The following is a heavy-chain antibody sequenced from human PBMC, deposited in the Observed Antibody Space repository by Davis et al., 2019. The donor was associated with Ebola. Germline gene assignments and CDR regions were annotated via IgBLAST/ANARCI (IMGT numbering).Heavy chain of an antibody. V-gene: IGHV5-10-1*01. CDR2: IDPSDSYV. CDR1: GYSFNNYW. D-gene: IGHD4-17*01. Sequence: GESLKISCEGSGYSFNNYWISWVRQMPGKGLEWMGRIDPSDSYVKYSPSFQGHVTLSADKSISTAYLQWSSLKASDTAMYYCARIDRRTTMRMPFWGQGTLVTVSS. J-gene: IGHJ4*02. CDR3: ARIDRRTTMRMPF.